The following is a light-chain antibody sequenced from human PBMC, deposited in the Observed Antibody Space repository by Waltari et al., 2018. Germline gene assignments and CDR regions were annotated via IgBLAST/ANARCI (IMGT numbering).Light chain of an antibody. CDR1: RGDVGGYNY. V-gene: IGLV2-8*01. CDR2: EFT. J-gene: IGLJ2*01. Sequence: QSALTQPPSAAGSPGQSVTIPCTGTRGDVGGYNYVSWYQQHPGKAPKLVIFEFTKRPSGVPDRFSGSKSGNTASLTVSGLQADDEAYYYCSSYVGRNNVIFGGGTKLTVL. CDR3: SSYVGRNNVI.